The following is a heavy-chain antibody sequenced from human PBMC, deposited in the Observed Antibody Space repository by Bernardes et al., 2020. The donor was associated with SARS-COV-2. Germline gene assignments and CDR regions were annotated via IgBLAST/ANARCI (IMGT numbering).Heavy chain of an antibody. J-gene: IGHJ6*02. Sequence: SETLSLTCTVSGGSISSYYCSWIRQPPGKGLEWIGYIYFRWSTNYNPSLTSRFPISVDTSKNQFSLKLSSVTAADTAGYYCARYGQGPIAVAGTVKGLDVWGQGTTVTVSS. CDR3: ARYGQGPIAVAGTVKGLDV. CDR1: GGSISSYY. V-gene: IGHV4-59*01. CDR2: IYFRWST. D-gene: IGHD6-19*01.